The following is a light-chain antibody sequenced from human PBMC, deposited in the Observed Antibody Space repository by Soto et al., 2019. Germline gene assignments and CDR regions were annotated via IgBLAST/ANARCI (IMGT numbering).Light chain of an antibody. V-gene: IGKV3-20*01. CDR2: GAS. CDR3: QQYGRSPFT. CDR1: QRMTNNF. Sequence: EIVLTQSPDTLSLSPGERVTLSCRASQRMTNNFLAWFQQKPGLAPGLLIHGASTRASGVPDRFTGGGSGPDFVLTISRVEPEDFAVYYCQQYGRSPFTFGQGTKLQIK. J-gene: IGKJ2*01.